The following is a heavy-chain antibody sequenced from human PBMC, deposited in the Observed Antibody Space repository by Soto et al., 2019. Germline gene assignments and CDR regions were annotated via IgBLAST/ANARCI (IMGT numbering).Heavy chain of an antibody. CDR3: ARENSVQAWLHHFDH. D-gene: IGHD5-18*01. V-gene: IGHV3-48*03. J-gene: IGHJ4*02. CDR1: GFSFSSFA. Sequence: GGSLRLSCEASGFSFSSFAMNWVRQAPGRGLEWVSYISDDGASIYYADSLKGRVTISRDNAKNSLSLQMNNLRAEDTAVYYCARENSVQAWLHHFDHWGLGTLVTVSS. CDR2: ISDDGASI.